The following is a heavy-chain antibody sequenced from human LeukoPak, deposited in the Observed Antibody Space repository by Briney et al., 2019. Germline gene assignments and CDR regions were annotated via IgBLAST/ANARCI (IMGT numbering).Heavy chain of an antibody. V-gene: IGHV1-46*01. CDR3: ARGSEYNFDSSGPIGF. CDR1: GYTSTSNY. D-gene: IGHD3-22*01. J-gene: IGHJ4*02. CDR2: ISPSGGST. Sequence: ASVKVSCKAFGYTSTSNYMHWVRQAPGQGPEWMGVISPSGGSTTYAQKFQGRLTLPRDTSISTAYMELSSLTSEDTAVYYCARGSEYNFDSSGPIGFWGQGTLVIVSS.